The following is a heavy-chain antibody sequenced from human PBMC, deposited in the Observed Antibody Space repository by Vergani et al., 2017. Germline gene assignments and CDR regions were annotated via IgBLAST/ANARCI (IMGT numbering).Heavy chain of an antibody. Sequence: EVQLVESGGGLVQPGRSLRLSCAASGFTFDDYAMHWVRQAPGKGLEWVSGISWNSGSIGYADSVKGRFTISRDNAKNSLYLQMNSLRAEDTAVYYCARVGDIVRAFEIWGQGTMVTV. J-gene: IGHJ3*02. CDR1: GFTFDDYA. D-gene: IGHD2-15*01. CDR2: ISWNSGSI. V-gene: IGHV3-9*01. CDR3: ARVGDIVRAFEI.